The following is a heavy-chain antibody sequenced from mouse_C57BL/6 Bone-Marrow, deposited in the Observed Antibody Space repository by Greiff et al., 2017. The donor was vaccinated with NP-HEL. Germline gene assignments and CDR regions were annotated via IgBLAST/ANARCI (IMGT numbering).Heavy chain of an antibody. CDR1: GYTFNEHT. J-gene: IGHJ2*01. V-gene: IGHV1-78*01. Sequence: VQLQQSDAELVKPGASVKISCKVSGYTFNEHTSQWMKQRPEQGLEGMGYSYRRDGSTKYNEKFKGKATLTADKSSSTAYMQLNSLTSEDSAVYFCARWLFYYFDYWGQGTTLTVSS. D-gene: IGHD2-2*01. CDR2: SYRRDGST. CDR3: ARWLFYYFDY.